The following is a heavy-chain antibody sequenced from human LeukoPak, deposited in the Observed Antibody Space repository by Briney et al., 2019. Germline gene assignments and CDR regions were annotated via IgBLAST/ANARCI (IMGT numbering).Heavy chain of an antibody. CDR1: GYTFTSSS. CDR2: ISAYNGNT. V-gene: IGHV1-18*01. J-gene: IGHJ6*03. Sequence: GASVKLSCKSSGYTFTSSSISWERQGPGQGLEWVGWISAYNGNTNYAQKLQGRVTMTTDKSTSTAYMELRSLRSDDTAVYYCARDGTYYDFWSGYYPAYYYYMDVWGKGTTVTVS. D-gene: IGHD3-3*01. CDR3: ARDGTYYDFWSGYYPAYYYYMDV.